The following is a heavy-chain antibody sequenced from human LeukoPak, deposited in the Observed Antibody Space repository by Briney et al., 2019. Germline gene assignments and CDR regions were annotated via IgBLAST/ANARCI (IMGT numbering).Heavy chain of an antibody. J-gene: IGHJ4*02. D-gene: IGHD2-15*01. CDR3: ARDELSCSGGSCYSPHPFDY. CDR2: TNPSGGST. Sequence: GASVKVSCKASGYTFTSYYMHWVRQAPGQGLEWMGITNPSGGSTSYAQKFQGRVTMTRDTSTSTVYMELSSLRSEDTAVYYCARDELSCSGGSCYSPHPFDYWGQGTLVTVSS. V-gene: IGHV1-46*01. CDR1: GYTFTSYY.